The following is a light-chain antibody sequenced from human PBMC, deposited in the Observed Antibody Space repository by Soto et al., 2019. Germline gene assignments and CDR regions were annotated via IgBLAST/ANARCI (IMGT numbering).Light chain of an antibody. CDR2: DVS. J-gene: IGLJ1*01. CDR1: SSDVGGYNY. Sequence: QPVLTQAASVSGSPGQSSTISCTGTSSDVGGYNYVSWYQHHPGKAPKLMIYDVSNRPSGVSNRFSGSKSGNTASLSISGLQPEDEADYYCSSYRTSNTRQIVCGTGTKVTVL. CDR3: SSYRTSNTRQIV. V-gene: IGLV2-14*03.